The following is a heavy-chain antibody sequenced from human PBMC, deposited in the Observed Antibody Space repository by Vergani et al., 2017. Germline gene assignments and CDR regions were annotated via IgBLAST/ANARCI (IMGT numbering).Heavy chain of an antibody. Sequence: EVQLVESGGDLVQPGRSLRLSCQPSGFNFGEYGVSWVRQAPGKGLEWVSAISGSGGSTYYADSVKGRFTISRDNSKNTLYLQMNSLRAEDTAVYYCAKIAAAGEVFDYWGQGTLVTVSS. CDR1: GFNFGEYG. CDR2: ISGSGGST. CDR3: AKIAAAGEVFDY. V-gene: IGHV3-23*04. J-gene: IGHJ4*02. D-gene: IGHD6-13*01.